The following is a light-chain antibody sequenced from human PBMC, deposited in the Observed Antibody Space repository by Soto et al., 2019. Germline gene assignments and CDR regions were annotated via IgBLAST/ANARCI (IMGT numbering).Light chain of an antibody. CDR2: EVS. CDR1: SSDVGGYNY. Sequence: QSALTQPASVSGSPGQSITISCTGTSSDVGGYNYVSWYQHHPGKAPKLMIYEVSNRPSGVSNRFSGSKSGNTASLTISGLQAEDEADYYFSSYTTSSPLVFGPGTKLTVL. CDR3: SSYTTSSPLV. V-gene: IGLV2-14*01. J-gene: IGLJ1*01.